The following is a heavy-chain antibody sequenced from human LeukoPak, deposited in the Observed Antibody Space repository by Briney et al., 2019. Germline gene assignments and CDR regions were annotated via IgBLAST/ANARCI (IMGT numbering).Heavy chain of an antibody. V-gene: IGHV3-74*01. D-gene: IGHD3-10*01. CDR2: TSSDDSNS. J-gene: IGHJ4*02. CDR1: GFTFSSYW. Sequence: GGSLRLSCAASGFTFSSYWMYWVRQAPGKGLVWVSRTSSDDSNSNYADSVKGRFTIFRDNANNTLYLRMNSLRAEDTAVYYCARDKDYYGSGSPIDYWGQGTLVTVSS. CDR3: ARDKDYYGSGSPIDY.